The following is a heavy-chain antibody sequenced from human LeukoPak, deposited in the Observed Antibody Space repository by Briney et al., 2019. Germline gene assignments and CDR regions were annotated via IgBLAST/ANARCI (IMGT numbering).Heavy chain of an antibody. V-gene: IGHV4-59*01. D-gene: IGHD6-13*01. J-gene: IGHJ5*02. Sequence: PSETLSLTCTVSGGSISSYYWSWIRQPPGKGLEWIGYIYYSGSTNYNPSLKSRVTISVDTSKNQFSLKLSSVTAADTAVYYCARAGYSSSWWFDPWGQGTLVTVSS. CDR1: GGSISSYY. CDR3: ARAGYSSSWWFDP. CDR2: IYYSGST.